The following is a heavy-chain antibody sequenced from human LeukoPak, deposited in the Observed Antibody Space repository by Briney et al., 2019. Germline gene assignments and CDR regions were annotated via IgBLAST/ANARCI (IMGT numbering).Heavy chain of an antibody. D-gene: IGHD3-22*01. Sequence: GGTLSLSCAASGFTSSRYSMNWVRRAPGKGLEWVASISSTSTFIYSTDSVKGRFTISRDTAKNSLFLQMNSLRAEDTAIYYCARDYFDSSDYPQTYYYYYMDVWGKGTTVTVSS. CDR1: GFTSSRYS. V-gene: IGHV3-21*01. J-gene: IGHJ6*03. CDR2: ISSTSTFI. CDR3: ARDYFDSSDYPQTYYYYYMDV.